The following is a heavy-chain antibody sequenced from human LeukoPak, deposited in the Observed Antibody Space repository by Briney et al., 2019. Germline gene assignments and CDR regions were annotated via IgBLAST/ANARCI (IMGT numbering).Heavy chain of an antibody. CDR3: ASSKGYGDYPFDY. CDR1: GYTLTGYY. V-gene: IGHV1-2*02. J-gene: IGHJ4*02. CDR2: IYPNSGGT. D-gene: IGHD4-17*01. Sequence: ASVKVSCKASGYTLTGYYIHWVRQAPGQGLEWIGWIYPNSGGTMYAERFQGRVTLTRATSISTAYMELRRLKSDDTAVYFCASSKGYGDYPFDYWGQGTLVTVSS.